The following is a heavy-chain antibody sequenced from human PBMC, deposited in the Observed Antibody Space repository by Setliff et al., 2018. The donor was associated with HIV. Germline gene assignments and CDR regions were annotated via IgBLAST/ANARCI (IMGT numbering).Heavy chain of an antibody. CDR1: GHSIDRTSY. V-gene: IGHV4-38-2*01. CDR2: FSQSGGA. CDR3: ARAAAGNTGPFDL. J-gene: IGHJ4*02. D-gene: IGHD4-17*01. Sequence: SETLSLTCAVSGHSIDRTSYWGWARQIPGKALEWIGSFSQSGGAYYNPSFQRRLSISVDTSKNHFSLKILYATAADTAGYYCARAAAGNTGPFDLWGQGSPVTVSS.